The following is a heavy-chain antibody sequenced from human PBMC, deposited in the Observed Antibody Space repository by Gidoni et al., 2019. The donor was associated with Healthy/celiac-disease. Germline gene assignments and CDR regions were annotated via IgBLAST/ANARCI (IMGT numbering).Heavy chain of an antibody. CDR1: VFTFRSYA. D-gene: IGHD4-17*01. CDR3: AKDPIPTTVTTIYDY. Sequence: EVQLFESWGGLVKPGGSLRLSCASYVFTFRSYAMSWVRQAPGQELEWGSVIIGSGGSTYYADSVKGRLTISRDNSKNTLYLQMNSRRAEDTAVYYCAKDPIPTTVTTIYDYWGQGTLVTVSS. J-gene: IGHJ4*02. CDR2: IIGSGGST. V-gene: IGHV3-23*01.